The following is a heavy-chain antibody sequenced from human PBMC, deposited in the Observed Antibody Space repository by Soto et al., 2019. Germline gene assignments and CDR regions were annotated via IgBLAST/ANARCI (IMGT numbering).Heavy chain of an antibody. D-gene: IGHD3-22*01. CDR2: IIPIFGTA. CDR3: ASPFYDSSGKSSFDI. Sequence: SVKVSCKASGGTFSSYAISWVRQAPGRGLEWMGGIIPIFGTANYAQKFQGRVTITADESTSTAYMELSSLRSEDTAVYYCASPFYDSSGKSSFDIWGQGTMVTVSS. J-gene: IGHJ3*02. CDR1: GGTFSSYA. V-gene: IGHV1-69*13.